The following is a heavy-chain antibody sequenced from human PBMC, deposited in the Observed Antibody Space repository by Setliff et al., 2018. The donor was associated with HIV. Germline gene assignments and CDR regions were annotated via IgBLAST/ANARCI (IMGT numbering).Heavy chain of an antibody. V-gene: IGHV3-7*03. J-gene: IGHJ5*02. D-gene: IGHD3-16*01. CDR1: GFTVSYYG. CDR2: IKQDGSEI. CDR3: ANLWELGA. Sequence: GSLRLSCAASGFTVSYYGMTWVRQAPGKGLEWVATIKQDGSEIYYMDSVKGRFTISRDNARTSLFLEMRSLRDEDTAVYLCANLWELGAWGQGTLVTVS.